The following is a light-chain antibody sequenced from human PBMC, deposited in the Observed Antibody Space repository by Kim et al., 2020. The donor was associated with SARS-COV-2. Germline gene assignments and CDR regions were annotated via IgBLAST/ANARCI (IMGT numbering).Light chain of an antibody. CDR3: QQYYSYPRT. CDR1: QGISSY. V-gene: IGKV1-8*01. J-gene: IGKJ1*01. CDR2: AAS. Sequence: MTQSPSSFSASTGDRVTITCRASQGISSYLAWYQQKPGKAPKLLIYAASTLQSGVPLRFSGSGSGTDFTLTISCLQSEDFATYYCQQYYSYPRTFGQGTKVDIK.